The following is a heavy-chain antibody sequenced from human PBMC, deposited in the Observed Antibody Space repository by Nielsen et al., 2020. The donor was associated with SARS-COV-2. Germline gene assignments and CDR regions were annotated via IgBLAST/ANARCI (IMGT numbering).Heavy chain of an antibody. CDR3: ATEPAVAGQGRLDY. V-gene: IGHV7-4-1*02. Sequence: ASVKVSCKASGYSFSSISINWVRQAPGQGLEWMGRSSTRTGNPTYAQGFTGRFVLSLDTSVSTAYLEITSLRGEDTAVYYCATEPAVAGQGRLDYWGQGSLVTVST. CDR1: GYSFSSIS. D-gene: IGHD6-19*01. CDR2: SSTRTGNP. J-gene: IGHJ4*02.